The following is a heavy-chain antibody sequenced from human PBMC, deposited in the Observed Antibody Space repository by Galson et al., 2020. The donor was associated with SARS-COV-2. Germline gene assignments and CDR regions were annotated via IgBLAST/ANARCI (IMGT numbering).Heavy chain of an antibody. CDR2: MNPNSGNS. CDR1: GYTFTSFD. Sequence: ASVKVSCKASGYTFTSFDINWVRQAPGQGLEWMGWMNPNSGNSGHAQKFQGRVTMTRNTSISTAYMELSSLRSEDTAVYYCATPIVGGTFDYWGQGTLVTGSS. D-gene: IGHD1-26*01. V-gene: IGHV1-8*01. CDR3: ATPIVGGTFDY. J-gene: IGHJ4*02.